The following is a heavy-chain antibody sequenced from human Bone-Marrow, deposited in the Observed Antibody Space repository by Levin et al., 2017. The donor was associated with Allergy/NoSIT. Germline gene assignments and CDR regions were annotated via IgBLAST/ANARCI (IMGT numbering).Heavy chain of an antibody. CDR3: ARDRKRQLLLDNGFDP. J-gene: IGHJ5*02. D-gene: IGHD6-13*01. CDR1: GYTFTYYG. V-gene: IGHV1-18*01. CDR2: ISTYNGKT. Sequence: ASVKVSCKASGYTFTYYGISWVRQAPGQGLEWMGWISTYNGKTNYAQKFQGRVAMTTDTSTRTAYMELRSLTSDDTSVYYCARDRKRQLLLDNGFDPWGQGTLVTVSS.